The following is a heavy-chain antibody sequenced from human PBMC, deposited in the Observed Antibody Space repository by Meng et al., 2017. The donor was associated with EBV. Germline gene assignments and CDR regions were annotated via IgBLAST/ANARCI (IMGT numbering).Heavy chain of an antibody. CDR2: FLTRLGAT. Sequence: QGRWLYKAGAVRKTGWSVKVSCKHSGGHFRYYAISGVRKASGQGLEWVGGFLTRLGATTYAQKFHGRVKITADESTSTHYMDLSSLRSEDTAIYYCASESGRGYTPDYWGQGTLVTVSS. CDR3: ASESGRGYTPDY. V-gene: IGHV1-69*01. CDR1: GGHFRYYA. J-gene: IGHJ4*02. D-gene: IGHD3-10*01.